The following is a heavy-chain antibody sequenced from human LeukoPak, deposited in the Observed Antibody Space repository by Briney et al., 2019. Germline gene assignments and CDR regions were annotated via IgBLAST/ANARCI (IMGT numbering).Heavy chain of an antibody. CDR1: GGSISSGGYY. CDR3: ASLEKYCSSTSCYKGGPFDP. CDR2: IHHSGST. J-gene: IGHJ5*02. Sequence: SETLSLTCTVSGGSISSGGYYWSWIRQPPGKGLEWIVYIHHSGSTYYNPSLKSRVTISVDRSKNQFSLKLSSVTAADTAVYYCASLEKYCSSTSCYKGGPFDPWGQGTLVTVSS. D-gene: IGHD2-2*02. V-gene: IGHV4-30-2*01.